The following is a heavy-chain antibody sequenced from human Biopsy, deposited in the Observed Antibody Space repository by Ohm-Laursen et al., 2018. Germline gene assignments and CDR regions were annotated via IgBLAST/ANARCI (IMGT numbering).Heavy chain of an antibody. D-gene: IGHD2/OR15-2a*01. J-gene: IGHJ6*02. V-gene: IGHV4-59*01. CDR3: ARATNSTGWPYYYFYGMDV. CDR1: GGSISSDY. Sequence: GTLSLTCTVSGGSISSDYWSWIRQTPGKGLEWIGYIYYSGSTNYNPSLKSRVTISVDTPKNQFSLRLNSVTAADTAVYYCARATNSTGWPYYYFYGMDVWGQGTTVTVSS. CDR2: IYYSGST.